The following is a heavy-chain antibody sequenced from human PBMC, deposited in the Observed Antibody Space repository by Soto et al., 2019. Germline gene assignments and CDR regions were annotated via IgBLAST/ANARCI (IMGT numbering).Heavy chain of an antibody. J-gene: IGHJ5*02. CDR1: GYTFTDYH. D-gene: IGHD6-13*01. Sequence: GASVKVSCKASGYTFTDYHIHWVRQAPGQGLEFVGWINTENGGAGSAQQFQGRVTVTRDTSISTVFMELSNLRNDYTALYYCAREQGSNSRAPNNNWFDTWGKGTLGTVSS. CDR2: INTENGGA. V-gene: IGHV1-2*02. CDR3: AREQGSNSRAPNNNWFDT.